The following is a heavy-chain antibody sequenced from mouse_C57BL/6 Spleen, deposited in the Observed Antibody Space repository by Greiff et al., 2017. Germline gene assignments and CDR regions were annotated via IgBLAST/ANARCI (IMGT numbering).Heavy chain of an antibody. CDR3: ARRGWDDWFAY. CDR2: IYWDDDK. Sequence: QVTLKESGPGILQSSQTLSLTCSFSGFSLSTSGMGVSWIRQPSGKGLEWLAHIYWDDDKRYNPSLKSRLTISKDTSRNQVFLKITSVDTADTATYYCARRGWDDWFAYWGQGTLVTVSA. CDR1: GFSLSTSGMG. D-gene: IGHD4-1*01. V-gene: IGHV8-12*01. J-gene: IGHJ3*01.